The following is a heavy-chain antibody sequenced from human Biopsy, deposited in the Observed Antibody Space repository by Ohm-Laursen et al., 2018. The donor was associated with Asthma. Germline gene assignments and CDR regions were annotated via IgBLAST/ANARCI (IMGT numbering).Heavy chain of an antibody. D-gene: IGHD3-22*01. V-gene: IGHV4-31*03. Sequence: TLSLTCTVSYGSITSGGYYWTWIRQHPGKGLERIGVIYYSGSTYYNPSLKSRVSISIDTSKNQFSLKLSSVTAADTAVYYCARAQDYYDSRGYYRSFDYWGQGTLVTVSS. J-gene: IGHJ4*02. CDR1: YGSITSGGYY. CDR3: ARAQDYYDSRGYYRSFDY. CDR2: IYYSGST.